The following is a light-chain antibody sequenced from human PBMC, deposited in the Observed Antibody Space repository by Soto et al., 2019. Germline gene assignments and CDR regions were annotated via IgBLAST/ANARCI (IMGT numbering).Light chain of an antibody. CDR2: SND. CDR1: SSNIGSNT. Sequence: QSVLTQAPSASGTPGQRVTISCSGSSSNIGSNTVSWYQQVPGTAPKLLIYSNDQRPSGVPDRFSGSKSGTSASLAIGGLQSEDEADYYCAAWDGSLNGWVFGGGTKLTGL. CDR3: AAWDGSLNGWV. J-gene: IGLJ2*01. V-gene: IGLV1-44*01.